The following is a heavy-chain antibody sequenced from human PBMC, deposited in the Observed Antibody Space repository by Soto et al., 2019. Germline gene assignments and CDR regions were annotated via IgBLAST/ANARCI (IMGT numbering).Heavy chain of an antibody. J-gene: IGHJ4*02. Sequence: LRLSCAASGFTFSSYAMSWVRQAPGKGLEWVSAISGSGGSTYYADSVKGRFTISRDNSKNTLYLQMNSLRAEDTAVYYCAKDLIQYSSFYFDYWGQGTLVTVSS. D-gene: IGHD6-6*01. V-gene: IGHV3-23*01. CDR3: AKDLIQYSSFYFDY. CDR1: GFTFSSYA. CDR2: ISGSGGST.